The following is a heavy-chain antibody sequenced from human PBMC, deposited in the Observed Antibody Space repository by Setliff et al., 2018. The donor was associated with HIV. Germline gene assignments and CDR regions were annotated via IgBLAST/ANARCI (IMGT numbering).Heavy chain of an antibody. V-gene: IGHV1-69*10. J-gene: IGHJ6*03. CDR2: IIPILGLT. CDR3: ARVKTYGDYPYYYYYMDV. CDR1: GGTFSSYG. Sequence: SVKVSCKASGGTFSSYGISWVRQAPGQGLEWMGGIIPILGLTNYAQKFQGRVTITADKSTSTAYMELSSLRSEDTAVYYCARVKTYGDYPYYYYYMDVWGKGTTVTVSS. D-gene: IGHD4-17*01.